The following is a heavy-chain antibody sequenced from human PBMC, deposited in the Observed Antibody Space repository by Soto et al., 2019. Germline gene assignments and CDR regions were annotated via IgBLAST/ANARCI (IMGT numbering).Heavy chain of an antibody. J-gene: IGHJ5*02. CDR2: INHSGST. D-gene: IGHD3-3*01. Sequence: LSLTCAVYGGSFSGYYWSWVRQPPGKGLEWIGEINHSGSTNYNPSLKSRVTISVDTSKNQFSLKLSSVTAADTAVYYCASQYDFWSGYYSAWGQGTLVTVSS. CDR1: GGSFSGYY. V-gene: IGHV4-34*01. CDR3: ASQYDFWSGYYSA.